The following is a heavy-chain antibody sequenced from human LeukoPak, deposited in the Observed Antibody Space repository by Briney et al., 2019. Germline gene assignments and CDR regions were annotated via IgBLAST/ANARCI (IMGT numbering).Heavy chain of an antibody. CDR3: AREYPSLRGYYYYYMDV. J-gene: IGHJ6*03. CDR2: IYHSGST. Sequence: PGGSLRLSCAASGFTFSNAWMSWVRQVPGKGLEWIGSIYHSGSTYYNPSLKSRVTISVDTSKNQFSLKLSSVTAADTAVYYCAREYPSLRGYYYYYMDVWGKGTTVTVSS. V-gene: IGHV4-4*02. CDR1: GFTFSNAW.